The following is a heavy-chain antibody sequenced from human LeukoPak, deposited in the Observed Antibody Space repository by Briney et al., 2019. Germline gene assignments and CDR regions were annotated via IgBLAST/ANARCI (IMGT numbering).Heavy chain of an antibody. V-gene: IGHV3-23*01. J-gene: IGHJ4*02. CDR2: ISGSGGST. CDR1: GFTFSSYK. Sequence: GGSLRLSCAASGFTFSSYKMNWVRQAPGKGLEWVSAISGSGGSTYYADSVKGRFTISRDNSKNTLYLQMNSLRAEDTAVYYCAKDREGVYSSRFDYWGQGTLVTVSS. D-gene: IGHD5-18*01. CDR3: AKDREGVYSSRFDY.